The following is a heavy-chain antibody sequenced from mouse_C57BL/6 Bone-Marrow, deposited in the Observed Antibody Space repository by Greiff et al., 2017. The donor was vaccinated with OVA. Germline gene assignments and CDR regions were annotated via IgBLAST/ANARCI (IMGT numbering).Heavy chain of an antibody. J-gene: IGHJ1*03. CDR3: ARREGNYWYFEV. V-gene: IGHV1-61*01. CDR1: GYTFTSYW. D-gene: IGHD2-1*01. CDR2: IYPSDSET. Sequence: VQLQQPGAELVRPGSSVKLSCKASGYTFTSYWMDWVKQRPGQGLEWIGNIYPSDSETHYNQKFKDKATLTVDKSSSTAYMQLSSLTSEDSAVYYCARREGNYWYFEVWGTGTTVTVSS.